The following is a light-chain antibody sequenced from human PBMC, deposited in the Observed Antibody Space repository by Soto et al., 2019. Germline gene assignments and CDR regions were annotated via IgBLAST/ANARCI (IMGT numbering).Light chain of an antibody. CDR2: GNT. CDR3: QSYDSSRSDGV. CDR1: SSNIGSGYD. Sequence: QSVLTQPPSVSGAPGPRVTISCTGSSSNIGSGYDVHWYQQLPGTAPKLLIYGNTNRPSGVPDRFSGSKSGTSASLAITGLQAEDEADYYCQSYDSSRSDGVFGGGTKLTVL. V-gene: IGLV1-40*01. J-gene: IGLJ3*02.